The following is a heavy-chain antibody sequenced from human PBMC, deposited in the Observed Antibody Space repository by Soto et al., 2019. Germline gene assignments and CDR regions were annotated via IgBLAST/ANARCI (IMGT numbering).Heavy chain of an antibody. D-gene: IGHD3-16*01. CDR1: NSSLGAFH. CDR2: LIHGGST. V-gene: IGHV4-34*12. J-gene: IGHJ3*02. CDR3: ARSPLSYDYVRQTWREVGDSLDI. Sequence: PSYTLSLTCAIYNSSLGAFHWTWNRQPPGKGLEWIGELIHGGSTNYNPSLKSRVTFSLDTSKNQFSLQLMSVTAADTAVYYCARSPLSYDYVRQTWREVGDSLDIWGRGTLVTVS.